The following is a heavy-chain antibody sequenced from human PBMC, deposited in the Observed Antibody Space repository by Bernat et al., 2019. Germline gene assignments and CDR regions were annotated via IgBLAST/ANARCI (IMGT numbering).Heavy chain of an antibody. Sequence: QLQLQESGPGLVKPSETLSLTCTVSAGSISSNNYFWGWIREPPGKGLEWIGSVYSSGSTYYNPSFKGRVTISVDTSKNQFSLKLTSETAADTAVYYCATAWRATYYYGSSGYYGWDAFDTWGQGTMVTVSS. CDR2: VYSSGST. J-gene: IGHJ3*02. D-gene: IGHD3-22*01. CDR3: ATAWRATYYYGSSGYYGWDAFDT. CDR1: AGSISSNNYF. V-gene: IGHV4-39*01.